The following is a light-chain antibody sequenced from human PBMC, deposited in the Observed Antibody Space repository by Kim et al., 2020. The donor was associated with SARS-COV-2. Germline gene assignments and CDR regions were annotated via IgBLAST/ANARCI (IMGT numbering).Light chain of an antibody. V-gene: IGLV2-14*03. Sequence: QSALTQPASVFGSPGQSITISCSGSSSDIGTYDYVTWYYQHPGKAPKLIIYDVDKRPSGVSHRFSGSRSGNTASLTISGLQAEDEADYFCSSYTRSTIVIFGGRTQLTVL. CDR1: SSDIGTYDY. CDR2: DVD. CDR3: SSYTRSTIVI. J-gene: IGLJ2*01.